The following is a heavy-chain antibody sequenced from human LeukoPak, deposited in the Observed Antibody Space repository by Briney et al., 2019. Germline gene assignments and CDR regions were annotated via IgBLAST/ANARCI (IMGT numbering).Heavy chain of an antibody. CDR1: GDSVSSNSAA. J-gene: IGHJ5*02. Sequence: SQTLSLTCAISGDSVSSNSAAWNWIRQSPSRGLEWLGRTYYRSKWYNDYAVSVKSRITINPDTSKNQFSLKLSSVTAADTAVYYCARSGFGELSHWFDPWGQGTLVTVSS. CDR2: TYYRSKWYN. CDR3: ARSGFGELSHWFDP. V-gene: IGHV6-1*01. D-gene: IGHD3-10*01.